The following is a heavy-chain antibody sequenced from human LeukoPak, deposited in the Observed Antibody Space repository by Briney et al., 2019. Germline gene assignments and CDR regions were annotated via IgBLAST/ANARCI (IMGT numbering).Heavy chain of an antibody. V-gene: IGHV3-66*02. D-gene: IGHD6-6*01. CDR1: GFTVSSNY. J-gene: IGHJ3*02. CDR3: ARDERFEYSSSSYAFDI. Sequence: GGSLRLSCAASGFTVSSNYMSWVRQAPGKGLEWVSVIYSGGSTYYADAVKGRFTISRDNSKNTLYLQMNSLRAEDTAVYYCARDERFEYSSSSYAFDIWGQGTMVTVSS. CDR2: IYSGGST.